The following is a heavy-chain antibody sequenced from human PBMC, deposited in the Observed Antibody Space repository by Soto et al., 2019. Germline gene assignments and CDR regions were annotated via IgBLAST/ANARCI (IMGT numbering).Heavy chain of an antibody. D-gene: IGHD6-6*01. V-gene: IGHV3-30-3*01. J-gene: IGHJ4*02. Sequence: QVQLVESGGGVVQPGRSLRLSCAASGFTFSSYAMHWVRQAPGKGLEWVAVISYDGSNKYYADSVKGRFTISRDNSKNTRYLEMNSLRAEDTAVYYCARDTGHSSSGNWEISYWGQGTLVTVAS. CDR2: ISYDGSNK. CDR1: GFTFSSYA. CDR3: ARDTGHSSSGNWEISY.